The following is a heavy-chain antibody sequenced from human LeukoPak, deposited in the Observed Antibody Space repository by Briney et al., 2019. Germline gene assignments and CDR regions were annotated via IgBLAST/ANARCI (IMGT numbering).Heavy chain of an antibody. D-gene: IGHD2-2*02. Sequence: SETLSLTCTVSGGSISSSSYYWGWIRQPPGKGLEWIGSIYYSGSTYYNPSLKSRVTISVDTSKNQFSLKLSSVTAADTAVYYCARAVGYCSSTSCDIVTWGQGTLVTVSS. CDR3: ARAVGYCSSTSCDIVT. CDR1: GGSISSSSYY. J-gene: IGHJ5*02. V-gene: IGHV4-39*01. CDR2: IYYSGST.